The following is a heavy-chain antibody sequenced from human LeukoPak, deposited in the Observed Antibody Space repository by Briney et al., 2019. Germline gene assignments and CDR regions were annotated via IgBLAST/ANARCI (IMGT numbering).Heavy chain of an antibody. CDR1: GGSFRGYY. CDR2: INHNGST. V-gene: IGHV4-34*01. Sequence: SETPSLTCAVYGGSFRGYYWSWIRQPPGKGLEWIGEINHNGSTNYNPSLNRRVTISVDTSKNQFSLKLSSVTAADTAVYYCARHLRYYDILTGYRALGYFDLWGGGTLVTVSS. CDR3: ARHLRYYDILTGYRALGYFDL. D-gene: IGHD3-9*01. J-gene: IGHJ2*01.